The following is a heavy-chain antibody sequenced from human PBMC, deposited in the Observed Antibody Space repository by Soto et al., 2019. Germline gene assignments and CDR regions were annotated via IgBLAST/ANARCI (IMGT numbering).Heavy chain of an antibody. J-gene: IGHJ6*02. CDR1: GFTFSSYG. D-gene: IGHD5-12*01. Sequence: QVQLVESGGGVVQPGRSLRLSCAASGFTFSSYGMHWVRQAPGKGLEWVAVISYDGSNKYYADSVKGRFTISRDNSKNTLYLQMNSLRAEDTAVYYCAKDSGYDYVNYYYGMDVWGQGTTVTVSS. CDR3: AKDSGYDYVNYYYGMDV. V-gene: IGHV3-30*18. CDR2: ISYDGSNK.